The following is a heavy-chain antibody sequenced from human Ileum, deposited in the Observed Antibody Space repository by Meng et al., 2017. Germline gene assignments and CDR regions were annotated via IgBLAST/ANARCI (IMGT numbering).Heavy chain of an antibody. Sequence: PLQPAGPGLVKPSQPLLLTCVISGDSVSSPTAAWNWFRQSPSRGLEWLGRTYYRSKWYYEYAVSVKSRISVNPDTSKNQFSLQLNSVTPEDTAVYYCARTSGWFYYWGQGTLVTVSS. J-gene: IGHJ4*02. V-gene: IGHV6-1*01. CDR3: ARTSGWFYY. D-gene: IGHD6-19*01. CDR1: GDSVSSPTAA. CDR2: TYYRSKWYY.